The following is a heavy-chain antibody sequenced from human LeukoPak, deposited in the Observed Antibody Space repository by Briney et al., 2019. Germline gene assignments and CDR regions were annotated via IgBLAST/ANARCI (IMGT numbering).Heavy chain of an antibody. CDR1: GFTFNDYA. J-gene: IGHJ6*03. D-gene: IGHD2-15*01. CDR3: TRQGNCSGGSGYGRAYYYYYSIDV. V-gene: IGHV3-73*01. Sequence: QPGGSLKLSCAASGFTFNDYAMHWVRQASGKGLEWVGRIRSKANSYATAYAASVKGRVTISRDDSKNTAYLQMNSLKTEYTDMYYCTRQGNCSGGSGYGRAYYYYYSIDVWGKGTTVTVSS. CDR2: IRSKANSYAT.